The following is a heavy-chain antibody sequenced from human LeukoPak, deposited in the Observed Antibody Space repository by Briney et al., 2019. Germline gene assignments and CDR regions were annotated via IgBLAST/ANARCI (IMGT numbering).Heavy chain of an antibody. CDR3: ARGGYSGYDWDDY. Sequence: GGSLRLSCAASGFTFSNAWMSWVRQAPGKGLEWVAVIWYDGSNKYYADSVKGRFTISRDNSKNTLYLQMNSLRAEDTAVYYCARGGYSGYDWDDYWGQGTLVTVSS. J-gene: IGHJ4*02. V-gene: IGHV3-33*08. CDR2: IWYDGSNK. D-gene: IGHD5-12*01. CDR1: GFTFSNAW.